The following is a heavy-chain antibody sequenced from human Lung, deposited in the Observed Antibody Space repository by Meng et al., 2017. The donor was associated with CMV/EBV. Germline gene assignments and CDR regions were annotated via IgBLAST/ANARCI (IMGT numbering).Heavy chain of an antibody. CDR1: GFIASSTY. CDR3: ARSILSNGFDAFDI. D-gene: IGHD2/OR15-2a*01. CDR2: IYSGGTT. Sequence: GGSLRPSCEASGFIASSTYMRWVRQAPGKGLEWVSVIYSGGTTFKANSVKGRFTISRDNSKNALFLQMNRLRAEGTAVYYCARSILSNGFDAFDIWGQGTMVTGSS. V-gene: IGHV3-53*01. J-gene: IGHJ3*02.